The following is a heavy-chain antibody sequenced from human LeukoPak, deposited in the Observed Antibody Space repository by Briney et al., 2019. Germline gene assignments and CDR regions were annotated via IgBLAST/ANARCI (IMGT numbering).Heavy chain of an antibody. V-gene: IGHV4-59*01. CDR1: GGSISSYY. J-gene: IGHJ4*02. D-gene: IGHD3-22*01. CDR2: IYYSGST. Sequence: PSETLSLTCTVSGGSISSYYWSWIRQPPGKGLEWIGYIYYSGSTNYNPSLKSRVTISVDTSKNQFSLKLSSVTAADTAVYYCAXXXXDSSGYYYGFIYWGQGTLVTVSS. CDR3: AXXXXDSSGYYYGFIY.